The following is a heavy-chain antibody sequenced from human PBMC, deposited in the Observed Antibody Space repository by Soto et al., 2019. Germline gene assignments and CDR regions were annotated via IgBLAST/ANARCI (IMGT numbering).Heavy chain of an antibody. CDR2: ISGSGGST. V-gene: IGHV3-23*01. J-gene: IGHJ3*02. CDR3: AKDLLDSGDYRDAFDI. Sequence: PGGSLRLSCAASGFTFSSYAMSWVRQAPGKGLEWVSAISGSGGSTYYADSVKGRFTISRDNSKNTLYLQMNSLRAEDTAVYYCAKDLLDSGDYRDAFDIWGQGTMVTVSS. D-gene: IGHD4-17*01. CDR1: GFTFSSYA.